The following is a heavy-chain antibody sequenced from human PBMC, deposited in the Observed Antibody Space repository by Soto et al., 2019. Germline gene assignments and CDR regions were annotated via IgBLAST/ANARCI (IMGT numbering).Heavy chain of an antibody. Sequence: SVKVSCKASGGTFSSYAISWVRQAPGQGLEWMGGIIPIFGTANYAQKFQGRVTITADESTSTAYMELSSLRSEDTAVYYCARGVLLGRFLEWSSYYYYYYGMDVWGQGTTVTVSS. D-gene: IGHD3-3*01. CDR2: IIPIFGTA. J-gene: IGHJ6*02. CDR3: ARGVLLGRFLEWSSYYYYYYGMDV. CDR1: GGTFSSYA. V-gene: IGHV1-69*13.